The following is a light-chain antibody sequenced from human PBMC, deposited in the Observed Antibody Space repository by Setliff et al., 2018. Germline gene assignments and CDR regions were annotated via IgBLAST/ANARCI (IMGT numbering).Light chain of an antibody. V-gene: IGLV2-14*01. J-gene: IGLJ1*01. CDR2: EVN. CDR3: QSYAGSLGGYV. Sequence: QSALAQPASVSGSPGQSITISCTGTSSDVGAFKYVSWYQQHPGKAPKLMIYEVNNRPSGVSNRFSGSKSGNTASLTISGLQGEDEADYYCQSYAGSLGGYVFGGGTKVTVL. CDR1: SSDVGAFKY.